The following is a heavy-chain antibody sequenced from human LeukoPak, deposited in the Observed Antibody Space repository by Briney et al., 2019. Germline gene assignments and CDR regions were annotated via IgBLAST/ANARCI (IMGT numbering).Heavy chain of an antibody. CDR3: IRDFRSADL. Sequence: GGSLRLSCAASGFTFSSYAMSWVRQAPGKGLEWVSAVSGSGGSTYYADSVKGRFTISRDNAKNTVYLEMNSLSVEDTATYYCIRDFRSADLWGQGTLVTVTS. CDR2: VSGSGGST. D-gene: IGHD5-24*01. J-gene: IGHJ5*02. V-gene: IGHV3-23*01. CDR1: GFTFSSYA.